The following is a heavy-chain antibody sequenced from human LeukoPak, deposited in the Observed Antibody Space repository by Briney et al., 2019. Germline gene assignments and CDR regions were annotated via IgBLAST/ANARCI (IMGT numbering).Heavy chain of an antibody. CDR1: GFTVSSND. V-gene: IGHV3-66*01. CDR3: ARDRPGDGYFDY. Sequence: GGSLRLSCAASGFTVSSNDMTWVRQTPGKGLEWVSIMYRGGKTYYADSAKGRFTISRDNSKNTLYLQMTSLRAEATAVFYCARDRPGDGYFDYWGQGTLVTVSS. J-gene: IGHJ4*02. CDR2: MYRGGKT. D-gene: IGHD3-10*01.